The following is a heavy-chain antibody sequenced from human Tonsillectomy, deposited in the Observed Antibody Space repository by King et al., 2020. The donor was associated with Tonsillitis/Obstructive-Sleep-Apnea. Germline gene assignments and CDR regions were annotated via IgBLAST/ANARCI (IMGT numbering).Heavy chain of an antibody. Sequence: VQLVQSGGGLVQPGRSLRLSCAASRFRFDEYAMHWVRQAPGKGLEWVSGISWNGGYRDYADSVKGRFTISRDNAKSSLYLQMNSLRADDTALYYCANSGGYDILTGRFDYWGQGTLVTVSS. CDR1: RFRFDEYA. D-gene: IGHD3-9*01. CDR3: ANSGGYDILTGRFDY. V-gene: IGHV3-9*01. J-gene: IGHJ4*02. CDR2: ISWNGGYR.